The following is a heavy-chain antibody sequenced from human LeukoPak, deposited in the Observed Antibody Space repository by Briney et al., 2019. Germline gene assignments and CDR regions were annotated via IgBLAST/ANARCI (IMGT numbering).Heavy chain of an antibody. CDR3: ARDSFFGVVVPAANNWFDP. Sequence: ASVKVSCKASGYTFTSYYMHWVRQAPGQGLEWMGIINPSGGSTSYAQKFQGRVTITADESTSTAYMELSSLRSEDTAVYYCARDSFFGVVVPAANNWFDPWGQGTLVTVSS. D-gene: IGHD2-2*01. CDR2: INPSGGST. V-gene: IGHV1-46*01. CDR1: GYTFTSYY. J-gene: IGHJ5*02.